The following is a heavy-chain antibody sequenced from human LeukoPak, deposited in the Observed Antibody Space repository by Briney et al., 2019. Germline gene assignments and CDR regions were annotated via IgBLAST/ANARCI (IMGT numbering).Heavy chain of an antibody. J-gene: IGHJ4*02. CDR2: IYYSGST. CDR1: GGSISSYY. V-gene: IGHV4-59*01. Sequence: SETLSLTCTVSGGSISSYYWSWIRQPPGKGLEWIGYIYYSGSTNYNPSLKSRVTISVDTSKNQFSLKLSSVTAADTAVYYRAREIPYGGNVFGPAGGLFDYWGQGTLVTVSS. CDR3: AREIPYGGNVFGPAGGLFDY. D-gene: IGHD4-23*01.